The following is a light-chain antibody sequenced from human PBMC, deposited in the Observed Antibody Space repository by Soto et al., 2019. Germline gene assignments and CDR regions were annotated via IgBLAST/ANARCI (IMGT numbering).Light chain of an antibody. J-gene: IGKJ5*01. CDR1: QSISNH. CDR2: AAS. Sequence: DIQMTQSPSSLSASVEDRVIITCRASQSISNHLNWYQQKPGKAPKLLIFAASRLQSGVPSRFSGSRSGPDLTLTISSLQSEDFAVYYCQQYNNWPRITFGQGTRLEIK. CDR3: QQYNNWPRIT. V-gene: IGKV1-39*01.